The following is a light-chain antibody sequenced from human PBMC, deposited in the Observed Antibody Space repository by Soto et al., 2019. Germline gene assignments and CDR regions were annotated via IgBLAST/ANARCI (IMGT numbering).Light chain of an antibody. Sequence: PVERATLSCRASQSVSSSYLAWYQQKPGHAPRLLIYGASTRATGIPARFSGSGSGTEFTLTISSLQYEDFAVYYCQQYNNWPPTTFGQGTRLEIK. CDR1: QSVSSSY. V-gene: IGKV3-15*01. J-gene: IGKJ5*01. CDR3: QQYNNWPPTT. CDR2: GAS.